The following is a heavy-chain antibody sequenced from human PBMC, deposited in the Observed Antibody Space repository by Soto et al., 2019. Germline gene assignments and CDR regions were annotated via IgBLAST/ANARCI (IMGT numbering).Heavy chain of an antibody. V-gene: IGHV3-74*01. J-gene: IGHJ3*02. CDR1: GFTFSSYW. D-gene: IGHD2-8*01. CDR2: INSDGSST. CDR3: ASPDCTNGVCYDAFDI. Sequence: GSLRLSCAASGFTFSSYWMHWVRQAPGKGLVWVSRINSDGSSTSYGNSVKGRFTISRVNAKNTLYLQMNSLRAEATAVYYCASPDCTNGVCYDAFDIWGQGTMVTVSS.